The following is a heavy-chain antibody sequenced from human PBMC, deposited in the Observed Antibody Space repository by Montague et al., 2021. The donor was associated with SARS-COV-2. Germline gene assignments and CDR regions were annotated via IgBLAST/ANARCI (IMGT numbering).Heavy chain of an antibody. V-gene: IGHV4-34*01. D-gene: IGHD2-2*01. CDR3: ARGPVPAAFDI. J-gene: IGHJ3*02. Sequence: SETLSITCVVYGGSFSSYHWSWIRQPPGKGLEWIGEINHNGSTTYTPSLKSRVTISIDTSKNQFSLKLSSVTAADTAVYYCARGPVPAAFDIWGQGTMVTVSS. CDR2: INHNGST. CDR1: GGSFSSYH.